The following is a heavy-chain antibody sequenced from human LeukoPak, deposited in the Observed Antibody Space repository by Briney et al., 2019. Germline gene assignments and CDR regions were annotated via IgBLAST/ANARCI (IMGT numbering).Heavy chain of an antibody. D-gene: IGHD4-11*01. CDR1: GGSISTYY. Sequence: PSETLSLTCTVSGGSISTYYWNWIRQPPGKGLEWIGYIYYSGSTNYNPSLKSRVTISVDTSKNQFSLKLSSVTAADTAVYYCARGGLHPPRINYFDPWGQGTLVTVSS. CDR2: IYYSGST. V-gene: IGHV4-59*01. J-gene: IGHJ5*02. CDR3: ARGGLHPPRINYFDP.